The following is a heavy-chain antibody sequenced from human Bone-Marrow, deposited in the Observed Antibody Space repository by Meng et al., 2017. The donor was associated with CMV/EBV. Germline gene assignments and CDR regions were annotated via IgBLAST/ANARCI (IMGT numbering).Heavy chain of an antibody. J-gene: IGHJ6*02. Sequence: GESLKISCAASGFTFSNAWMSWVRQAPGKGLEWVGRIKSKTDGGTTDYAAPVKGRFTISRDDSKNTLYLQMNSLKTEDTAVYYCTRGSNYYYGMDVWGQGTTVTVSS. CDR1: GFTFSNAW. CDR3: TRGSNYYYGMDV. D-gene: IGHD3-16*01. CDR2: IKSKTDGGTT. V-gene: IGHV3-15*01.